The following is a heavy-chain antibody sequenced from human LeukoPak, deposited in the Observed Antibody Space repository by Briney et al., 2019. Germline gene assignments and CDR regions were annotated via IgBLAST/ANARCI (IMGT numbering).Heavy chain of an antibody. CDR1: GGSISGYS. V-gene: IGHV4-59*01. J-gene: IGHJ4*02. Sequence: SETLSLTCTVSGGSISGYSWSWIRQPPGKELEWIGYIYYSGSTNYNPSLKSRITISVDTPKNQFSLKLSSVTAADTAVYYCARDGSGWTFDYWGQGTLVTVSS. CDR3: ARDGSGWTFDY. D-gene: IGHD6-19*01. CDR2: IYYSGST.